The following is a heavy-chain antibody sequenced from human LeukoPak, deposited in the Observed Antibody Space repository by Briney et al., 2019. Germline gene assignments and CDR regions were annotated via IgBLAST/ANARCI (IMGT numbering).Heavy chain of an antibody. D-gene: IGHD3-3*01. CDR1: GFTFSSYA. Sequence: GGSLRLSCAASGFTFSSYAMSWVRQAPGKGLEWVSAISGSGGSTYYADSVKGRFTISRDNSKNTLYLQMNSLRAEDTAVYYCVRGSLASGVVVYYYYYLDVWGKGTTVPVSS. J-gene: IGHJ6*03. CDR2: ISGSGGST. V-gene: IGHV3-23*01. CDR3: VRGSLASGVVVYYYYYLDV.